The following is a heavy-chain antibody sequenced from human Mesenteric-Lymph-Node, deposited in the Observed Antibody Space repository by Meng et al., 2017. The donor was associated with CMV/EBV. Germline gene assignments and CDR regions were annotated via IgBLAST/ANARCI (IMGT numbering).Heavy chain of an antibody. CDR2: IYYSGST. CDR3: VRDEGVGAIFDY. D-gene: IGHD1-26*01. J-gene: IGHJ4*02. Sequence: SETLSLTCSVSGYSISTAYHWSWIRQPPGKGLEWIGYIYYSGSTNYNPSLKSRVTISVDTSKNQFSLKLSSVTAADTAVYYCVRDEGVGAIFDYWGQGTLVTVSS. V-gene: IGHV4-61*01. CDR1: GYSISTAYH.